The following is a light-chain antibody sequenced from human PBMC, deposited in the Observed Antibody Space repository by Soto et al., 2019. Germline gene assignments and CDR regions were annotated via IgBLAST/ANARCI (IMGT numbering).Light chain of an antibody. CDR2: AAS. V-gene: IGKV1-12*01. CDR3: HQASSFPYT. J-gene: IGKJ3*01. Sequence: DIQMTQSPSFVSASVGDTINITCRASQDIQKWLAWYQQKPGKAPKVLIYAASNLESGVSSRFSGSGSGTEFSLTISSLQTEDFATYFCHQASSFPYTFGPETKVDIK. CDR1: QDIQKW.